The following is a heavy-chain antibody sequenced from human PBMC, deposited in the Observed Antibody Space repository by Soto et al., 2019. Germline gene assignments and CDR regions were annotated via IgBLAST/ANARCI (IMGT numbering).Heavy chain of an antibody. V-gene: IGHV3-73*01. CDR2: IKSKASSYAT. CDR1: GFTFSGSA. CDR3: TRHVGRADYTLGRFDY. D-gene: IGHD4-4*01. J-gene: IGHJ4*02. Sequence: GGSLRLSSAASGFTFSGSAMHCVLQATGTGLEWVGGIKSKASSYATAYAASVKGRFTISRDDSKNTAYLQMNSLKTEVTGVYYCTRHVGRADYTLGRFDYWGQGTLVTVSS.